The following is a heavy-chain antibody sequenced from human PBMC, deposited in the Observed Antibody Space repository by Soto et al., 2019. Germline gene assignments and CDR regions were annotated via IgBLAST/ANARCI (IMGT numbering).Heavy chain of an antibody. V-gene: IGHV1-69*09. Sequence: QVVLLQSGTEVQRPGSSVQVSCKASGVPFHSSGFAWVRQAPGRGLEWVGRINPASQLRNYEQSLQGRVTITADTSTTTAYMELSGLTAEDTAVYYCARMKLASLDHWGQGTLVTVSS. CDR3: ARMKLASLDH. CDR2: INPASQLR. CDR1: GVPFHSSG. J-gene: IGHJ4*02.